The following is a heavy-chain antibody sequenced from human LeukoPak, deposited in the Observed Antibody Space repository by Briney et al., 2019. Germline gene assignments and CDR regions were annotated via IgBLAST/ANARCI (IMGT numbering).Heavy chain of an antibody. D-gene: IGHD6-13*01. CDR3: ARRVGIAAPFDY. CDR1: GGSISSYY. J-gene: IGHJ4*02. V-gene: IGHV4-59*08. Sequence: LETLSLTCTVSGGSISSYYWSWIRQPPGKGLEWIGYIYYSGSTNYNPSLKSRVTISVDTSKNQFSLKLNSVTAADTAVYYCARRVGIAAPFDYWGQGTLVTVSS. CDR2: IYYSGST.